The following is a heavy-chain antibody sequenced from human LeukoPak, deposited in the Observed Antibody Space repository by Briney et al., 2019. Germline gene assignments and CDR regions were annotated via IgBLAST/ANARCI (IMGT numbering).Heavy chain of an antibody. V-gene: IGHV3-49*03. D-gene: IGHD3-10*01. J-gene: IGHJ4*02. CDR2: IRSKAYGGTT. Sequence: PGRSLRLSCTASGFTFGDYAMSWFRQAPGKGLEWVGFIRSKAYGGTTEYAASVKGRFTISRDDSKSIAYLQMNSLKTEDTAVYYCTRARRGVIITTPEGYWGQGTLVTVSS. CDR3: TRARRGVIITTPEGY. CDR1: GFTFGDYA.